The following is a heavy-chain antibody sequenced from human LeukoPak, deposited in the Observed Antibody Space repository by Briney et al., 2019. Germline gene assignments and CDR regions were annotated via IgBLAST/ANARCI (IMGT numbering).Heavy chain of an antibody. CDR2: IYYSGST. J-gene: IGHJ4*02. D-gene: IGHD3-16*01. CDR3: ARCAFMITFGEAFDY. CDR1: GGSISSSSYY. Sequence: SETLSLTCTVSGGSISSSSYYWGWIRQPPGKGLEWIGNIYYSGSTYYNPSLKSRVTISVDTSKNQFSLKLSSVTAADTAVYYCARCAFMITFGEAFDYWSQGTLVTVSS. V-gene: IGHV4-39*01.